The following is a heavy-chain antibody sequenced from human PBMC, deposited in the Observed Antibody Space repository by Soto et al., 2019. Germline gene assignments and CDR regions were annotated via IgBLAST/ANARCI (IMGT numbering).Heavy chain of an antibody. D-gene: IGHD3-9*01. CDR3: ARGPIYYDILTGYFYPFAEYFQH. V-gene: IGHV1-2*04. CDR2: INPNSGGT. Sequence: ASVKVSCKASGYTFTGYYMHWVRQAPEQGLEWMGWINPNSGGTNYAQKFQGWVTMTRDTSISTAYMELSRLRSDDTAVYYCARGPIYYDILTGYFYPFAEYFQHWGQGTLVTVSS. J-gene: IGHJ1*01. CDR1: GYTFTGYY.